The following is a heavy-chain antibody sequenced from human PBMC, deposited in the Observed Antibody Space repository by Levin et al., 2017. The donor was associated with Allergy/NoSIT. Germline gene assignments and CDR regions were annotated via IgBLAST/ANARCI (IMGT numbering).Heavy chain of an antibody. CDR1: GGSISNSDW. CDR3: ARRKYGSGSYFDY. Sequence: KTSETLSLTCAVSGGSISNSDWWSWVRQPPEKGLEWIAEIYHSGSTNYNPSLKSRVTISGDKSKNQFSLKLSSVTAADTAVYYCARRKYGSGSYFDYWGQGTLVIVSS. J-gene: IGHJ4*02. D-gene: IGHD3-10*01. V-gene: IGHV4-4*02. CDR2: IYHSGST.